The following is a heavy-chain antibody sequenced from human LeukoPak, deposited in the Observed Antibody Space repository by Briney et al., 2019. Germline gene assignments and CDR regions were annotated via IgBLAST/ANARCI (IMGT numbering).Heavy chain of an antibody. CDR1: GYPFTTYD. J-gene: IGHJ4*02. V-gene: IGHV1-8*01. Sequence: ASVKVSCKASGYPFTTYDINWVRQAPGQGLEWVAWMNPNSGGTVYAQKFQGRVTLARDTSIGTAYMELNSLRSDDTAVYYCARGRRQQLAYFDYWGQGTLVTVSS. D-gene: IGHD6-13*01. CDR2: MNPNSGGT. CDR3: ARGRRQQLAYFDY.